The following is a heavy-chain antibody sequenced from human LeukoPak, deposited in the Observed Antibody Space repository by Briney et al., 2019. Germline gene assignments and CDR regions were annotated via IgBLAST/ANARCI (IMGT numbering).Heavy chain of an antibody. CDR3: ARGPPHYDFWSGYSYFDY. CDR2: INHSGST. D-gene: IGHD3-3*01. J-gene: IGHJ4*02. Sequence: SETLSLTCTVSGGSISSYYWSWIRQPPGKGLEWIGEINHSGSTNYNPSLKSRVTISVGTSKNQFSLKLSSVTAADTAVYYCARGPPHYDFWSGYSYFDYWGQGTLVTVSS. V-gene: IGHV4-34*01. CDR1: GGSISSYY.